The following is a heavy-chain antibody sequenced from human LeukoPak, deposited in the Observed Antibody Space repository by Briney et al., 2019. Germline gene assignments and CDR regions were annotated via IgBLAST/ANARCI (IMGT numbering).Heavy chain of an antibody. D-gene: IGHD6-25*01. CDR3: ARAEAGSGYNWFDP. Sequence: SETLSLTCTVSGGSISSYYWSWIRQPPGKGLEWVGYIYYSGCNNYYPYLKSRVTISVTTSKNQFSLKLRSVTAADTAVDYCARAEAGSGYNWFDPWGQGPLVTVSS. CDR1: GGSISSYY. J-gene: IGHJ5*02. V-gene: IGHV4-59*12. CDR2: IYYSGCN.